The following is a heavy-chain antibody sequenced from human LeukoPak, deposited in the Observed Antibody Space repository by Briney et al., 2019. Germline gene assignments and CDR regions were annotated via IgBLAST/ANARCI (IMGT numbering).Heavy chain of an antibody. CDR1: GGSISSYY. CDR2: IYYSGST. V-gene: IGHV4-59*01. J-gene: IGHJ3*02. D-gene: IGHD4-17*01. Sequence: PSETLSLTCTVSGGSISSYYWSWIRQPPGKGLEWIGYIYYSGSTNYNPSLKSRVTISVDTSKNQFSLKLSSVTAADTAVYYCASGVTVTKTNAFDIWGQGTMVTVSS. CDR3: ASGVTVTKTNAFDI.